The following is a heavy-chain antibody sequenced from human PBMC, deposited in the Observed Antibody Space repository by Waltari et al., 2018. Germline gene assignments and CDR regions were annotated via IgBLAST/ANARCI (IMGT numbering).Heavy chain of an antibody. CDR1: GGSISSGGYY. CDR3: ARVKPTYYYDSSGSNWFDP. J-gene: IGHJ5*02. Sequence: QVQLQESGPGLVKPSQTLSLTCTVSGGSISSGGYYWRWIRQHPGQGLEWIGYIYHSGSTYYNPSLKSRVTISVDRSKNQFSLKLSSVTAADTAVYYCARVKPTYYYDSSGSNWFDPWGQGTLVTVSS. V-gene: IGHV4-31*03. CDR2: IYHSGST. D-gene: IGHD3-22*01.